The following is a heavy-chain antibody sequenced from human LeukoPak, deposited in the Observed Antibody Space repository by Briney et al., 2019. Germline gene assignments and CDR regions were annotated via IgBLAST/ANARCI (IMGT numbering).Heavy chain of an antibody. J-gene: IGHJ4*02. Sequence: SETLSLTCTVSGGSISSYYWSWIRQPPGKGLEWIGYIYYSGSTNYNPSLKSRVTISVDTSKNQFSLKLSSVTAADTAVYYCARVRRDSSGYYYRYFDYWGQGTLVTVSS. CDR2: IYYSGST. CDR1: GGSISSYY. CDR3: ARVRRDSSGYYYRYFDY. V-gene: IGHV4-59*01. D-gene: IGHD3-22*01.